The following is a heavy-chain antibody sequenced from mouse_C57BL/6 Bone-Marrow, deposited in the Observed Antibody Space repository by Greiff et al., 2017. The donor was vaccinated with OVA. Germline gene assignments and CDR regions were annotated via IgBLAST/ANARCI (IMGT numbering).Heavy chain of an antibody. J-gene: IGHJ3*01. Sequence: QVQLQQPGAELVMPGASVKLSCKASGYTFTSYWMHWVKQRPGQGLEWIGELDPSDSYTNYNQKFKGKSTLTVDKSSSTAYMKLSSLTSEDSAVYYCARDGYYLSWFAYWGQGTLVTVSA. CDR2: LDPSDSYT. V-gene: IGHV1-69*01. CDR1: GYTFTSYW. D-gene: IGHD2-3*01. CDR3: ARDGYYLSWFAY.